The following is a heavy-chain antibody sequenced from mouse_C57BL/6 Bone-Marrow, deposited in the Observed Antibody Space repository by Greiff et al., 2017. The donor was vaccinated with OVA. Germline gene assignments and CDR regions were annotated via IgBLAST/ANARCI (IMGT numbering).Heavy chain of an antibody. J-gene: IGHJ2*01. V-gene: IGHV1-15*01. CDR1: GYTFTDYE. D-gene: IGHD2-10*01. CDR2: IDPETGGT. CDR3: TRTYYGGYYFDY. Sequence: VQLVESGAELVRPGASVTLSCKASGYTFTDYEMHWVKQTPVHGLEWIGAIDPETGGTAYNQKFKGKAILTADKSSSTAYMELRSLTSEDSAVYYCTRTYYGGYYFDYWGQGTTLTVSS.